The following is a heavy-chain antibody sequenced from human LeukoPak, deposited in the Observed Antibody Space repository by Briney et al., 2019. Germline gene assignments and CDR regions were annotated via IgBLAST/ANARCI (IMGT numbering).Heavy chain of an antibody. CDR2: ISSSGSTI. D-gene: IGHD3-3*01. V-gene: IGHV3-11*04. CDR3: AKDRSSYDAFDI. CDR1: GFTFSDYY. J-gene: IGHJ3*02. Sequence: GGSLRLSCAASGFTFSDYYMSWIRQAPGKGLEWVSYISSSGSTIYYADSVKGRFTISRDNAKNTLYLQMNSLRAEDTAVYYCAKDRSSYDAFDIWGQGTMVTVSS.